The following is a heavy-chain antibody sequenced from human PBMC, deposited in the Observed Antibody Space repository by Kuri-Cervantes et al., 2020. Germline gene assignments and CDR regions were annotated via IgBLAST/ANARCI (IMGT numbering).Heavy chain of an antibody. Sequence: GESMNISCAASAFTFSSYGMHWVRQAPGKVLEWVAVISYDGSNKYYADSVKGRFITSRDNSKNTLYLQMNSLRAEYTVVYYCSRRLELWGQGTLVTVSS. CDR1: AFTFSSYG. J-gene: IGHJ5*02. CDR2: ISYDGSNK. CDR3: SRRLEL. V-gene: IGHV3-30*03.